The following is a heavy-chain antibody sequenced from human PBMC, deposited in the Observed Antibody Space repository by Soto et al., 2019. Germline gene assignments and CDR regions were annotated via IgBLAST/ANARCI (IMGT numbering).Heavy chain of an antibody. Sequence: ESGGGLVQPGGSLRLSCAASGFTVNSDYMTWVRQAPGKGLEWVSVIYSGGSTYYTDSVKGRFTISRDNSKNTLYLQMNSLRAEDTAVYYCARAPLYGGQAYWGQGTLVTVSS. CDR1: GFTVNSDY. CDR2: IYSGGST. J-gene: IGHJ4*02. CDR3: ARAPLYGGQAY. D-gene: IGHD4-17*01. V-gene: IGHV3-66*01.